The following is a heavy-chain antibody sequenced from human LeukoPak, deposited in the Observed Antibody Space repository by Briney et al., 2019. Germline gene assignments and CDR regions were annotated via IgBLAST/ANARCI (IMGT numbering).Heavy chain of an antibody. CDR2: MNSNRGNT. CDR3: ASFYYDSSGYYSAFDI. CDR1: GYTFTSYD. D-gene: IGHD3-22*01. V-gene: IGHV1-8*01. J-gene: IGHJ3*02. Sequence: ASVTVSCNPSGYTFTSYDIKWVRQTTRQGLEWVGWMNSNRGNTGYAKKFQGRVAMTRNTSISTAYMELSSLRSEDTAVYYCASFYYDSSGYYSAFDIWGQGTMVTVSS.